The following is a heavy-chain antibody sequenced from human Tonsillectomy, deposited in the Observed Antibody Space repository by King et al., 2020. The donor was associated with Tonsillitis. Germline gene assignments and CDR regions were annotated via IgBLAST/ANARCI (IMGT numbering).Heavy chain of an antibody. CDR2: INHSGST. Sequence: VQLQQWGAGLLKPSETLSLTCAVYGGSFSGYYWSWIRQPPGKGLQWIGEINHSGSTTYNPSLKSRFTISVDTSKNQFSLKLSSGTAADTAVYYCARHVAAYWYFDLWGRGTLVTVSS. CDR1: GGSFSGYY. V-gene: IGHV4-34*01. D-gene: IGHD5-12*01. J-gene: IGHJ2*01. CDR3: ARHVAAYWYFDL.